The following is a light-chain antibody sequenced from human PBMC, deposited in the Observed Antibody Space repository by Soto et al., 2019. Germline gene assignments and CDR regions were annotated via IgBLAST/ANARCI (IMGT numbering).Light chain of an antibody. CDR2: SNK. CDR3: AAWDDSLNGWV. CDR1: SSNIGSNT. V-gene: IGLV1-44*01. J-gene: IGLJ3*02. Sequence: QSVLTQPPSASGTPGQRVTISCSGSSSNIGSNTVNWYQQLPGTAPKLLIYSNKQRPSGVPARFSGSKSGTSASLAISGLQSEDEADYYCAAWDDSLNGWVFGGGTKLTVL.